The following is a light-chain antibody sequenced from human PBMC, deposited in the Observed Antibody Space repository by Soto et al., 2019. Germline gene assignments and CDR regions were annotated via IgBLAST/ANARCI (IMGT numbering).Light chain of an antibody. CDR3: AAWDDSLNGVV. CDR2: RDN. CDR1: SSNIGSNY. Sequence: QSVLTQPPSASGTPGQRVAISCSGSSSNIGSNYVYWYQQLPGTAPKLLIHRDNQRPSGVPDRFSGSKSGTSASLTISGLRSEDETDYYCAAWDDSLNGVVFGGATKLTVL. V-gene: IGLV1-47*01. J-gene: IGLJ2*01.